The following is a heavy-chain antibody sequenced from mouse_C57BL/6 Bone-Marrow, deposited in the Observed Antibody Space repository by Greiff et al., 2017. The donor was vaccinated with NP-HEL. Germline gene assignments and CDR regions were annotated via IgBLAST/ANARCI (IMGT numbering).Heavy chain of an antibody. CDR1: GFTFSDYY. V-gene: IGHV5-16*01. CDR2: INYDGSST. Sequence: EVKLVESEGGLVQPGSSMKLSCTASGFTFSDYYMAWVRQVPEKGLEWVANINYDGSSTYYLDSLKSRFIISRDNAKNILYLQMSSLKSEDTATYYCARVGQLRLGYFDYWGQGTTLTVSS. CDR3: ARVGQLRLGYFDY. J-gene: IGHJ2*01. D-gene: IGHD3-2*02.